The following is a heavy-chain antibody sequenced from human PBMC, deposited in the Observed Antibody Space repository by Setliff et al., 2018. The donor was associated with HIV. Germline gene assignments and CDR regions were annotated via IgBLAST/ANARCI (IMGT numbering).Heavy chain of an antibody. V-gene: IGHV4-59*01. CDR1: GASISSYY. J-gene: IGHJ4*02. Sequence: SETLSLTCSVSGASISSYYWSWIRQPPGKGLEWIGYVDYNGRTDYNPSLKSRVTISLDTSKNQVSLKLSSVAAADTAVYHCARGAYRDGYDYWGQGTLVTGSS. CDR3: ARGAYRDGYDY. D-gene: IGHD5-18*01. CDR2: VDYNGRT.